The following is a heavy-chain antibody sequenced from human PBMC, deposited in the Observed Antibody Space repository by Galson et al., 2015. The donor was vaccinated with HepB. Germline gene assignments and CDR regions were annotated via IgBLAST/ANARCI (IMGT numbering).Heavy chain of an antibody. J-gene: IGHJ4*02. V-gene: IGHV3-33*08. CDR3: ARDNSEIAVAGTGGGFDY. CDR1: GFTFSSYG. D-gene: IGHD6-19*01. CDR2: IWYDGSNK. Sequence: LRLSCAASGFTFSSYGMHWVRQAPGKGLEWVAVIWYDGSNKYYADSVKGRFTISRDNSKNTLYLQMNSLRAEDTAVYYCARDNSEIAVAGTGGGFDYWGQGTLVTVSS.